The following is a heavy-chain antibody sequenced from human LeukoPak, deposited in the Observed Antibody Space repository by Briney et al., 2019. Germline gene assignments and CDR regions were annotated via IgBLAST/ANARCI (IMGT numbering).Heavy chain of an antibody. D-gene: IGHD6-13*01. J-gene: IGHJ5*02. CDR1: GGSFSGYY. V-gene: IGHV4-34*01. Sequence: SETLSLTCAVSGGSFSGYYWSWVRQPPGKGLEWIGEINHSGSTYYNPSLKSRVTISVHTSKKQFSLKLTSVTAADTAVYYCARKGGGQLVNTRRWFDPWGQGTLVTVSS. CDR2: INHSGST. CDR3: ARKGGGQLVNTRRWFDP.